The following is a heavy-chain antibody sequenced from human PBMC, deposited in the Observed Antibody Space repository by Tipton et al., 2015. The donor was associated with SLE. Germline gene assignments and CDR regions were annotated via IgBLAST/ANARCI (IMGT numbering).Heavy chain of an antibody. D-gene: IGHD3-16*01. CDR3: AREVYGGDAFDI. CDR2: IYSGGST. CDR1: GFTFSSYG. J-gene: IGHJ3*02. Sequence: LSLTCAASGFTFSSYGMHWVRQAPGKGLEWGSVIYSGGSTHYADSVKGRFTISRDNSKNTLYLQMNSLRAEDTAVYYCAREVYGGDAFDIWGQGTMVTVSS. V-gene: IGHV3-53*01.